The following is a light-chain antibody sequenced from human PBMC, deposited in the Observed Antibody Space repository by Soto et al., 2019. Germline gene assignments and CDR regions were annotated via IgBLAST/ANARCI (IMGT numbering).Light chain of an antibody. Sequence: EIVLTQSPATLSLSPGERATLSCRASQSVSSYLAWYQQKPGQAPRLLIYDASNRATGIPARFSGSGSGTDFTLTIRGREPGEVGVYDWQQRRNWTFGQGTKVEIK. CDR3: QQRRNWT. V-gene: IGKV3-11*01. CDR2: DAS. J-gene: IGKJ1*01. CDR1: QSVSSY.